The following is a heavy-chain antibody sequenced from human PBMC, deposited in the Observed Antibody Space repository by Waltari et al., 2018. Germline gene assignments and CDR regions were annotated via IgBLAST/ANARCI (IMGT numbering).Heavy chain of an antibody. V-gene: IGHV3-30*01. CDR1: GFPFSSYA. D-gene: IGHD6-19*01. J-gene: IGHJ4*02. CDR2: ISYDGSNK. CDR3: ARAPIAVASEFDY. Sequence: QVQLVESGGGVVQPGRSLRLSCAASGFPFSSYAMHWVRQAPGKGLEWVAVISYDGSNKYYADSVKGRFTISRDNSKNTLYLQMNSLRAEDTAVYYCARAPIAVASEFDYWGQGTLVTVSS.